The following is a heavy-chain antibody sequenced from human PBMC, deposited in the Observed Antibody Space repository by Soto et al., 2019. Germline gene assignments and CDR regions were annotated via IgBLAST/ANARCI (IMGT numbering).Heavy chain of an antibody. CDR3: ARTSRLYSSSSDLGYYYYYMDV. Sequence: EVQLVESGGGLVQPGGSLRLSCAASGFTFSSYWMHWVRQAPGKALVWVSRINSDGSSTSYADSVKGRFTISRDNAKNTLYLQMNSLRAEDTAVYYCARTSRLYSSSSDLGYYYYYMDVWGKGTTVTVSS. D-gene: IGHD6-6*01. J-gene: IGHJ6*03. V-gene: IGHV3-74*01. CDR2: INSDGSST. CDR1: GFTFSSYW.